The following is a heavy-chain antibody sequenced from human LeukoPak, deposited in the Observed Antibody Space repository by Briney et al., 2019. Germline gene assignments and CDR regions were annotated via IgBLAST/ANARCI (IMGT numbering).Heavy chain of an antibody. J-gene: IGHJ4*02. Sequence: GSLRLSCAASGFTFSSYGMHWVRQAPGKGLEWVAVISYDGSNKYYADSVKGRFTISRDNSKNTLYLQMNSLRAEDTAVYYCAKDGTTMVRGALDYWGQGTLVTVSS. CDR2: ISYDGSNK. CDR1: GFTFSSYG. CDR3: AKDGTTMVRGALDY. V-gene: IGHV3-30*18. D-gene: IGHD3-10*01.